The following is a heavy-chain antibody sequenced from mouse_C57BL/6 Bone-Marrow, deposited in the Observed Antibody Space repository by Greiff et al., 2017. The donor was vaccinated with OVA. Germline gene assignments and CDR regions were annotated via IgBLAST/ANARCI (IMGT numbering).Heavy chain of an antibody. V-gene: IGHV1-64*01. Sequence: QVQLQQPGAELVKPGASVKLSCKASGYTFTSYWMHWVKQRPGQGLEWIGMIHPNSGSTNYNAKFKSKATLTVDKSSSTAYMQLSSLTSEYSAVYYCARGLYYYGSSLYYYAMDYWGQGTSVTVSS. D-gene: IGHD1-1*01. CDR1: GYTFTSYW. CDR2: IHPNSGST. J-gene: IGHJ4*01. CDR3: ARGLYYYGSSLYYYAMDY.